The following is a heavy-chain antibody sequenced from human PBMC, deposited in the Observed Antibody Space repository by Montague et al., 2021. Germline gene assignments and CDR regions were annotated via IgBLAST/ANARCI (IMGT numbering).Heavy chain of an antibody. CDR1: GFTFSTYA. J-gene: IGHJ6*02. D-gene: IGHD2-2*01. CDR2: ISFDGSNK. V-gene: IGHV3-30*04. CDR3: ARGHCSSINCYYGGEGYYYYGMDV. Sequence: SLRLSCAASGFTFSTYAMHWVRQAPGKGLEWVAVISFDGSNKYSADSVKGRFTISRDNSKNTLYLQMNSLRAEDTAVYYCARGHCSSINCYYGGEGYYYYGMDVWGQGTTVTVSS.